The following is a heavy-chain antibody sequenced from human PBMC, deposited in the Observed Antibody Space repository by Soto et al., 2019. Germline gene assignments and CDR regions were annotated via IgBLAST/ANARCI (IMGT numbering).Heavy chain of an antibody. D-gene: IGHD5-18*01. CDR2: IDWDDDK. CDR3: ARLEGPVDTAMGYFDY. Sequence: SGPTLVNPTQTLTLTCTFSGFSLSTSGMCVSWIRQPPGKALEWLALIDWDDDKYYSTSLKTRLTISKDTSKNQVVLTMTNMDPVDTATYYCARLEGPVDTAMGYFDYWGQGTLVTVSS. J-gene: IGHJ4*02. CDR1: GFSLSTSGMC. V-gene: IGHV2-70*01.